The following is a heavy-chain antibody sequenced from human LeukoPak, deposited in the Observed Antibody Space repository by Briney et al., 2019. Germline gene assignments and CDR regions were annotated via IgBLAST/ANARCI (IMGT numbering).Heavy chain of an antibody. CDR3: AKDLGTHYSSSWPFDY. D-gene: IGHD6-13*01. V-gene: IGHV3-21*01. CDR1: GFTFSSYS. CDR2: ISSSSSYI. Sequence: GGSLRLSCAASGFTFSSYSMNWVRQAPGKGLEWVSSISSSSSYIYYADSVKGRFTISRDNAKNSLYLQMNSLRAEDTAVYYCAKDLGTHYSSSWPFDYWGQGTLVTVAS. J-gene: IGHJ4*02.